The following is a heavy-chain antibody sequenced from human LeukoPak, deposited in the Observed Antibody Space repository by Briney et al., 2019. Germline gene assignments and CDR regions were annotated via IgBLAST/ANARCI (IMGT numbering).Heavy chain of an antibody. D-gene: IGHD3-22*01. Sequence: SVKVSCKASGGTFSSYAISWVRQAPGQGLEWMGRIIPILGIANYAQKFQGRVTITADKSTSTAYMELSSLRSEDTAVYYCARVAYDSSGYQMDYWGHGTLVTVSS. CDR2: IIPILGIA. J-gene: IGHJ4*01. CDR3: ARVAYDSSGYQMDY. V-gene: IGHV1-69*04. CDR1: GGTFSSYA.